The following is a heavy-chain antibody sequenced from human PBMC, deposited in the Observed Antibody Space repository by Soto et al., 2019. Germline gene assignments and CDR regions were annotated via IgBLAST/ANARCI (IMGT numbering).Heavy chain of an antibody. CDR1: GGSFSGYY. D-gene: IGHD3-3*01. V-gene: IGHV4-34*01. CDR2: INHSGST. Sequence: PSETLSLTCAVYGGSFSGYYWSWIRQPPGKGLEWFGEINHSGSTNYNPSLKSRVTISVDASKNQFSLKLSSVTAADTAVYYCARGQLGDYDFWSGYFNYYYGMEVWGQGTTVTVS. CDR3: ARGQLGDYDFWSGYFNYYYGMEV. J-gene: IGHJ6*02.